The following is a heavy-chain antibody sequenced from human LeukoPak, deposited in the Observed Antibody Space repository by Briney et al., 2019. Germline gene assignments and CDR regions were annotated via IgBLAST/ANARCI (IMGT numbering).Heavy chain of an antibody. CDR1: GFG. CDR3: ARDQATSRRYYMDV. D-gene: IGHD1-26*01. CDR2: IQYNGNNK. J-gene: IGHJ6*03. Sequence: GGSLRLSCAASGFGMHWVRQAPGKGLEWVTFIQYNGNNKYYADSVKGRFTISRDNSKNTLYLQMNSLRAEDTAVYYCARDQATSRRYYMDVWGKGTTVTVSS. V-gene: IGHV3-30*02.